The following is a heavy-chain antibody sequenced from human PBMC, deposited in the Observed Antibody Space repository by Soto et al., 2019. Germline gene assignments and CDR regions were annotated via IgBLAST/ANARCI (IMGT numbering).Heavy chain of an antibody. CDR1: GFSLSNARMG. J-gene: IGHJ3*02. CDR2: IFSNDEK. Sequence: QVTLKESGPVLVKPIETLTLTCTVSGFSLSNARMGVSWIRQPPGKALEWLAHIFSNDEKSYSTSLKSRLTIPKDTSKSQVVLTMTNMDPVDTATYYCARPIVGATERVFSFDIWGQGTMVTVSS. V-gene: IGHV2-26*01. CDR3: ARPIVGATERVFSFDI. D-gene: IGHD1-26*01.